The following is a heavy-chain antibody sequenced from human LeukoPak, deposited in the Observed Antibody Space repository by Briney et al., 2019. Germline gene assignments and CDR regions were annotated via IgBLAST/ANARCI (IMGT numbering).Heavy chain of an antibody. CDR2: INHSGST. Sequence: SETLSLTCAVYGGSFSGYYWSWIRQPPGKGLEWIGEINHSGSTNYNPSLKRRVTISVDTSKDQFSLKLSSVTAADTAVYYCARRRWRQWLVGSGVDYWGQGTLVTVSS. CDR1: GGSFSGYY. CDR3: ARRRWRQWLVGSGVDY. J-gene: IGHJ4*02. D-gene: IGHD6-19*01. V-gene: IGHV4-34*01.